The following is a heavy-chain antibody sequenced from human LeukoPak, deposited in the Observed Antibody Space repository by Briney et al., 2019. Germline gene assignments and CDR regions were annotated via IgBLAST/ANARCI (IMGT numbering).Heavy chain of an antibody. CDR3: AKDLTSITMVRGVPKSPLDY. CDR2: ISGSGGST. J-gene: IGHJ4*02. D-gene: IGHD3-10*01. V-gene: IGHV3-23*01. CDR1: GFTFSSYA. Sequence: PGGPLRLSCAASGFTFSSYAMSWVRQAPGKGLEWVSAISGSGGSTYYADSVKGRFTISRDNSKNTLYLQMNSLRAEDTAVYYCAKDLTSITMVRGVPKSPLDYWGQGTLVTVSS.